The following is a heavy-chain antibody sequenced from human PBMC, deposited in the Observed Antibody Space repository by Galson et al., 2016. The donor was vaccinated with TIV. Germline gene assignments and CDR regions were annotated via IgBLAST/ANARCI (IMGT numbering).Heavy chain of an antibody. J-gene: IGHJ4*02. CDR1: GVTFSIYS. CDR2: ISETSAYI. D-gene: IGHD2-21*01. V-gene: IGHV3-21*01. Sequence: SLRLSCAASGVTFSIYSMNWVRQAPGKGLEWVAYISETSAYIYYADSVKGRFTISRDNAKNSLYLQMNSLRAEDTAVYYCARVASCGGTCYYFDSWGQGTLVAVSS. CDR3: ARVASCGGTCYYFDS.